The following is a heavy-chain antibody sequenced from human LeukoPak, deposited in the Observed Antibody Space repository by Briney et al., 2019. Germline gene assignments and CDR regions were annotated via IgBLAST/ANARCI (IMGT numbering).Heavy chain of an antibody. J-gene: IGHJ4*02. CDR3: VRAKSSGWYTNYFDY. V-gene: IGHV4-4*07. D-gene: IGHD6-19*01. CDR1: GGSISSYY. CDR2: IYTSGST. Sequence: SETLSLTCTVSGGSISSYYWSWIRQPAGKGLEWIGRIYTSGSTNYNPSLKSRVTMSVDTSKNQFSLKLSSVTAADTAVYYCVRAKSSGWYTNYFDYWGQGTLVTVSS.